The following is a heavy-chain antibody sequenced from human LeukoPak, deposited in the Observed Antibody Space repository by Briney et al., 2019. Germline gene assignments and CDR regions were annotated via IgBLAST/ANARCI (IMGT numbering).Heavy chain of an antibody. CDR3: ASSGSPNVGGY. D-gene: IGHD1-26*01. CDR2: IIPIFGTA. J-gene: IGHJ4*02. V-gene: IGHV1-69*13. Sequence: SSVKVSCKASGGTFSSYANSWVRHAPGQGLEWMGGIIPIFGTANYAQKFQGRVTITADESTSTAYMELSSLRSEDTAVYYCASSGSPNVGGYWGQGTLVTVSS. CDR1: GGTFSSYA.